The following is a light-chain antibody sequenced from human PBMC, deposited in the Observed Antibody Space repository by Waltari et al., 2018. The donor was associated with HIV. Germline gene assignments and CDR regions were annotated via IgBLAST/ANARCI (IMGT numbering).Light chain of an antibody. J-gene: IGLJ3*02. V-gene: IGLV2-11*01. Sequence: QSALTPPRSVSGSPGQSVTISCTGTSSDIGDYHYVSWYQQHPGKAPKLMIYDVTKRPSGVPDRFSGSKSGNTASLTISGLQAEDEAAYYCCSFAGSYTLVFGGGTKLTVL. CDR1: SSDIGDYHY. CDR3: CSFAGSYTLV. CDR2: DVT.